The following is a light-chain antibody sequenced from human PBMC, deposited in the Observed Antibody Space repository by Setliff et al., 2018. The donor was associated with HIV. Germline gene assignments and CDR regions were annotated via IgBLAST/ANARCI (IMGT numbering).Light chain of an antibody. CDR3: CSYAGTDTFVV. J-gene: IGLJ1*01. Sequence: QSALTQPPSVSGSPGQSIIISCTGTINNIGSYNRVSWYQQRPGTAPKLIIFEVNKRPSGVSNRFSGSKSGSTASLAISGLQADEEGDYYCCSYAGTDTFVVFGTGTKVTVL. CDR2: EVN. CDR1: INNIGSYNR. V-gene: IGLV2-23*02.